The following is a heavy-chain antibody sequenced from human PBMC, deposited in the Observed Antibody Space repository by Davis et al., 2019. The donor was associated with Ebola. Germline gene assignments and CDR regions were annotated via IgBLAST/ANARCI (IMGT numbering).Heavy chain of an antibody. Sequence: ASVKVSCKASGYTFSDYYVHWVRQAPGQGLEYMGRIHPYTGVPIYARKFQGRVTMTWDTSATTAYMEMSRLGSDDTGIYYCARPYCYDGSCYPGNNDYWGQGTLVTVSS. CDR3: ARPYCYDGSCYPGNNDY. CDR1: GYTFSDYY. CDR2: IHPYTGVP. V-gene: IGHV1-2*05. D-gene: IGHD2-15*01. J-gene: IGHJ4*02.